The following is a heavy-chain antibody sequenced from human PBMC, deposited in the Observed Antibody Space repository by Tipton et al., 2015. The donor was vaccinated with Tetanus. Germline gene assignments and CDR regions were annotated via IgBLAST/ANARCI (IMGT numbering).Heavy chain of an antibody. J-gene: IGHJ3*02. Sequence: SLRLSCEASGFMFSTNWMSWVRQAQGKGLEWVANIRQDGNIQYYVDSVKGRFTISRDNAKNSLYLQMNSLRAEDTAVYYCAKEGCSRCNGDSRFDIWGQGTKVTVSS. D-gene: IGHD2-15*01. CDR3: AKEGCSRCNGDSRFDI. V-gene: IGHV3-7*01. CDR1: GFMFSTNW. CDR2: IRQDGNIQ.